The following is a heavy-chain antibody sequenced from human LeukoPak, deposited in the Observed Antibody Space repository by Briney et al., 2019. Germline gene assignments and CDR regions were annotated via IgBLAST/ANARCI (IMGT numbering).Heavy chain of an antibody. V-gene: IGHV3-7*01. CDR2: IKEDGSVK. Sequence: GGSLRLSCAASGFTFSNYWMSWVRQAPGKGLEWVANIKEDGSVKYYVDSVKGRFTISRDNARNSLYLQMNSLRAEDTAVYYCARIGYSSSCTDFWGQGTLVTVSS. D-gene: IGHD6-13*01. CDR3: ARIGYSSSCTDF. CDR1: GFTFSNYW. J-gene: IGHJ4*02.